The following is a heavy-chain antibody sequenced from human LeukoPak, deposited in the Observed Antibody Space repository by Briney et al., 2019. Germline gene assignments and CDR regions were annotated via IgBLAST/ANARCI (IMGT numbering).Heavy chain of an antibody. CDR3: ARNDILTGYYYYFDY. Sequence: GGSLRLSCAASGFTFCSYSMNWVPQAPGKGLGWGSYISSSSSYIYYADSVRGPSTISRDIAKNSLYLQMNSLRAEDTAVYYCARNDILTGYYYYFDYWGQGTLVTVSS. J-gene: IGHJ4*02. V-gene: IGHV3-21*01. D-gene: IGHD3-9*01. CDR2: ISSSSSYI. CDR1: GFTFCSYS.